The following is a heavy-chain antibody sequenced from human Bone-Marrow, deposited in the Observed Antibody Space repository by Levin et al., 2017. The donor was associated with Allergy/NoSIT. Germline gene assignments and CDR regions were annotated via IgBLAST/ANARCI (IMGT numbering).Heavy chain of an antibody. CDR2: IYYNGGT. CDR1: GDSISSNSYY. Sequence: MASETLSLTCTVSGDSISSNSYYWGWVRQPPGKGLEWIGNIYYNGGTSYNPSLKRRVTMSVDTSKNHFALRLTSVTAADTAIYYCARYYYGSGSQGNYFDTWGQETLVTVSS. D-gene: IGHD3-10*01. V-gene: IGHV4-39*02. CDR3: ARYYYGSGSQGNYFDT. J-gene: IGHJ5*02.